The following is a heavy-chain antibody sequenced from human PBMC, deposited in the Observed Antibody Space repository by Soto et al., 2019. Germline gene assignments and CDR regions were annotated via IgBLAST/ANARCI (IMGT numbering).Heavy chain of an antibody. D-gene: IGHD2-2*01. Sequence: TGGSLRLSCAASGFTFSSYAMSWVRQAPGKGLEWVSAISGSGGSTYYADSVKGRFTISRENSKNTLYLQMNSLRAEDTAVYYCAKVLPGYCSSTSRPEGWFAPWGQGTLVPVSS. J-gene: IGHJ5*02. CDR2: ISGSGGST. CDR1: GFTFSSYA. V-gene: IGHV3-23*01. CDR3: AKVLPGYCSSTSRPEGWFAP.